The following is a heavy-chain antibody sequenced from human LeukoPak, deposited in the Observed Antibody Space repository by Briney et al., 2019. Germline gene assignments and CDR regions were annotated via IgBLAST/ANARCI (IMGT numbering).Heavy chain of an antibody. Sequence: PSETLSLTCTVSGGSISSYYWSWIRQPPGKGLEWIGYIYYSGSTNCNPSLKSRVTISVDTSKNQFSLKLSSVTAADTAVYYCAREPTEGATGGGAFDIWGQGTMVTVSS. CDR2: IYYSGST. D-gene: IGHD1-26*01. CDR1: GGSISSYY. CDR3: AREPTEGATGGGAFDI. J-gene: IGHJ3*02. V-gene: IGHV4-59*01.